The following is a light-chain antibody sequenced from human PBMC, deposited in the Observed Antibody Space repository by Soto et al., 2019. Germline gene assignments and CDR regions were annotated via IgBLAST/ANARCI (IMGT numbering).Light chain of an antibody. Sequence: QSALIQPASVSGSPGQSITISCTGTSRDVGGSNYVSWYQHHPHRAPKLLIYEVSYRPSGVSSRFSGSKSGNTASLTISRLQAEDEADYYCSSYTSSNTLEVFGVGTKVIV. J-gene: IGLJ1*01. V-gene: IGLV2-14*01. CDR2: EVS. CDR3: SSYTSSNTLEV. CDR1: SRDVGGSNY.